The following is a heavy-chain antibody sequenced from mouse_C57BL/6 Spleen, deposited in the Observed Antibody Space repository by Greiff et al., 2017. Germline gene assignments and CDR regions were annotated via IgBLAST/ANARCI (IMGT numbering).Heavy chain of an antibody. J-gene: IGHJ1*03. D-gene: IGHD1-1*01. CDR1: GFTFSDYG. V-gene: IGHV5-17*01. CDR2: ISSGSSTN. Sequence: DVHLVESGGGLVKPGASLKLSCAASGFTFSDYGMHWVRQAPEQGLEWVAYISSGSSTNYYADTLKGRCTISRDNAKNTLFLQMTSLRSEDTAMYYCARNYYGSWYFDVWGTGTTVTVSS. CDR3: ARNYYGSWYFDV.